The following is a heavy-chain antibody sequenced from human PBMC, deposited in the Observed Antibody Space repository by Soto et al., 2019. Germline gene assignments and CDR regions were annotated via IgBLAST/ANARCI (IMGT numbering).Heavy chain of an antibody. D-gene: IGHD3-10*01. J-gene: IGHJ4*02. CDR1: GGSISSYY. V-gene: IGHV4-59*01. Sequence: SETLSLTCTVSGGSISSYYWSWIRQPPGKGLEWIGYIYYSGSTNYNPSLKSRVTMSVDTSKNQFSLKLSSVTAADTAVYYCARTTYYGSGSYYPDYWGQGILVTVSS. CDR3: ARTTYYGSGSYYPDY. CDR2: IYYSGST.